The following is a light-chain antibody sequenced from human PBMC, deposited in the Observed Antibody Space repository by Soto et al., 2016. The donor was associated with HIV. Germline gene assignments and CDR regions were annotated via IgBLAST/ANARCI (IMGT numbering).Light chain of an antibody. Sequence: SYELTQPPSVSVSPGQTARITCSGDTLPKQYVYWYQRRPGQAPVLMIYKDSERPSGTPERFSGSSSGTTVTLTISGVQAEDEADYYCQSIDSSNTYVIFGGGTKLTVL. CDR1: TLPKQY. J-gene: IGLJ2*01. CDR2: KDS. CDR3: QSIDSSNTYVI. V-gene: IGLV3-25*03.